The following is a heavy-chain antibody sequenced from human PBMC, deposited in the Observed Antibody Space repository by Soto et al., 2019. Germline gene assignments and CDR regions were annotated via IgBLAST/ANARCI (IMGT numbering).Heavy chain of an antibody. CDR1: GFTFSSYA. CDR2: ISGSGGST. V-gene: IGHV3-23*01. CDR3: AKDWRSTPYYFDY. D-gene: IGHD2-2*01. J-gene: IGHJ4*02. Sequence: EVQLLESGGGLVQPGGSLRLSCAASGFTFSSYAMSWVRQAPGKGLEWVSAISGSGGSTYYADSVKGRFTVSRDNSKNTLYLQMNSLRAEDTAVYYCAKDWRSTPYYFDYWGQGTLVTVSS.